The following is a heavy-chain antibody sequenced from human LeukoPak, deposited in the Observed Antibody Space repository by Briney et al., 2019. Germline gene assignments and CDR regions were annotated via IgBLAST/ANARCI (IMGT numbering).Heavy chain of an antibody. D-gene: IGHD3-10*01. CDR1: GFSLSTSGMC. J-gene: IGHJ3*02. V-gene: IGHV2-70*11. CDR2: IDWDDDK. CDR3: ARITYYYGSGSQNHAFDI. Sequence: SGPALVKPTQTLTLTCTFSGFSLSTSGMCVSWIRQPPGKALEWLARIDWDDDKYYSTSLKTRLTISKDTSKSQVVLTMTNMDPVDTATYYCARITYYYGSGSQNHAFDIWGQGTMVTVSS.